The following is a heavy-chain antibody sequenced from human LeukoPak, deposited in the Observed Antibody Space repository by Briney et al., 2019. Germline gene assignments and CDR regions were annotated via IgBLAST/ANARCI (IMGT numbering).Heavy chain of an antibody. D-gene: IGHD3-10*01. CDR2: ISWTGGGT. CDR3: ARQKFITMVRGVMMPRARLDGMDV. CDR1: GFTFSSYA. J-gene: IGHJ6*02. V-gene: IGHV3-23*01. Sequence: PGGSLRLSCAASGFTFSSYAMTWVRQAPGKGLEWVSTISWTGGGTYYADSVKGRFTISRDNSKNTLYLQMNSLRAEDTAVYYCARQKFITMVRGVMMPRARLDGMDVWGQGTTVTVSS.